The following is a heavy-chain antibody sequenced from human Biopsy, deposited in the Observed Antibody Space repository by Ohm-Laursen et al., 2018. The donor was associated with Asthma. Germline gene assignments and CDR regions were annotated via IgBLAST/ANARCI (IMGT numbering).Heavy chain of an antibody. J-gene: IGHJ1*01. CDR3: ARTFHFWSPYHAEHYQL. CDR2: ISSSSSYI. V-gene: IGHV3-21*01. D-gene: IGHD3-3*02. Sequence: GSLRLSCAASGFTFSSYSMNWVRQAPGKGLEWVSSISSSSSYIYYADSVKGRFTISRDNAKNSLCLQMNSLRAEDTAVYYCARTFHFWSPYHAEHYQLWGQGTLVTVSS. CDR1: GFTFSSYS.